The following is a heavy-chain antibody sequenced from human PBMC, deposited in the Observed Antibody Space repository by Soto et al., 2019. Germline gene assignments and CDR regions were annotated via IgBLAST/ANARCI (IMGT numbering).Heavy chain of an antibody. J-gene: IGHJ4*02. CDR3: ARDKPRGSSSRNYFDY. CDR1: GYTFTSYY. V-gene: IGHV1-46*01. D-gene: IGHD6-13*01. Sequence: ASVKVSCKASGYTFTSYYMHLWRQAPGQWLEWMGIINPSGGSTGYAQKFQGRVTMTRDTSTSTVYMELSSLRSEDTAVYYCARDKPRGSSSRNYFDYWGQGTLVTVSS. CDR2: INPSGGST.